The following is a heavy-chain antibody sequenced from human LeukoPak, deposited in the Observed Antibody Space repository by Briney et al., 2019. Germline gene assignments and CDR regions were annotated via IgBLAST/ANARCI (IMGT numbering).Heavy chain of an antibody. V-gene: IGHV1-2*02. J-gene: IGHJ5*02. CDR3: ERDGGWYKLLWWFDP. CDR1: GYTFTGYY. CDR2: INPNSGAT. Sequence: ASVKVSCKASGYTFTGYYMHWVRQAPGRGLEWMGWINPNSGATKYAQKFQGRVTMTRDTSISTAYMEVSRLRFDDTAVYYCERDGGWYKLLWWFDPWGQGTLVTVSS. D-gene: IGHD2-2*01.